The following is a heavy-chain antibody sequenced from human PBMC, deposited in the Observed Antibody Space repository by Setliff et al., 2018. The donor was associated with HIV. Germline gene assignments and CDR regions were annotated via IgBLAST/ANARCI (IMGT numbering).Heavy chain of an antibody. CDR2: FYYSGST. Sequence: PSETLSLTCVVSGDSISRSRYYGGWIRQPPGKGLEWIGSFYYSGSTSYNPSLKSRDTISGDTSKKQVSRRLSSVTAAYTPVYYCARLGSHCKNAFCPPHWGQGTMVTVSS. J-gene: IGHJ4*02. CDR1: GDSISRSRYY. V-gene: IGHV4-39*01. CDR3: ARLGSHCKNAFCPPH. D-gene: IGHD2-15*01.